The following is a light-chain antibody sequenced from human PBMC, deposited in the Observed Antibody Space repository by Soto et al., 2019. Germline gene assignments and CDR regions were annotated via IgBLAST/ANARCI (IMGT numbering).Light chain of an antibody. CDR2: AAS. CDR3: EQVNSYPLT. J-gene: IGKJ4*01. Sequence: DIQLTQSPSFLSASVGDRVTTTCRASQGISSSLAWYQQKPGKAPNLLIYAASTLQTGVPTRFSGSGSGTEFTLTISSLQPEDFASYYCEQVNSYPLTFGGGTKVEIK. CDR1: QGISSS. V-gene: IGKV1-9*01.